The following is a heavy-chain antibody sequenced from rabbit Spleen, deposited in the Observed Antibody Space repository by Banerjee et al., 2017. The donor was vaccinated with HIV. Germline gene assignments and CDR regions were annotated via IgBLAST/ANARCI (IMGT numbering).Heavy chain of an antibody. CDR2: IVPIFGVT. J-gene: IGHJ4*01. V-gene: IGHV1S7*01. Sequence: QVKETGGGLVQPGGSLTLSCKASGFDFSSYSMSWVRQAPGKGLEWIGYIVPIFGVTYYASWVNGRFTISSHNAQNTLYLQLNSLTAADTATYFCVRDKASFSGDYGPYYFNLWGPGTLVTVS. CDR1: GFDFSSYS. CDR3: VRDKASFSGDYGPYYFNL. D-gene: IGHD1-1*01.